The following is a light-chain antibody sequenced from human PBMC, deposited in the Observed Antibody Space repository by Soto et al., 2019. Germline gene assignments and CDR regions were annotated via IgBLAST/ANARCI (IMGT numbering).Light chain of an antibody. CDR1: SSDVGGYNF. Sequence: ALTQPRSVSGSPGQSVTHSCTGSSSDVGGYNFVSWYLQYPGKAPKLLIYDVDKRPSGVPHRFSGSRSGNTASLTISGLQAEDEADYFCCSYAGSPWVFGTGTKVTVL. CDR2: DVD. J-gene: IGLJ1*01. CDR3: CSYAGSPWV. V-gene: IGLV2-11*01.